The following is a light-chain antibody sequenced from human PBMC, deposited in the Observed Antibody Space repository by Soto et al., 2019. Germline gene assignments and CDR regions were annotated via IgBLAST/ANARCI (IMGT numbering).Light chain of an antibody. CDR1: QSISSW. J-gene: IGKJ1*01. CDR2: KAS. Sequence: DIQMTQSPSTLSASVGDRVTITFRASQSISSWLAWYQQKPGKAPKLLIYKASSLESGVPSRFSGSGSGTEFTLPISSLQPDDFATYYCQQYNGTFGQGTKVEIK. CDR3: QQYNGT. V-gene: IGKV1-5*03.